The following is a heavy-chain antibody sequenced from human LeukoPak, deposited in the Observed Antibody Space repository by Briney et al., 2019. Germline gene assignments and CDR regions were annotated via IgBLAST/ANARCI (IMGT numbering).Heavy chain of an antibody. CDR1: GGSISSYY. CDR3: ARDYQGGYGDKTVDY. CDR2: IYYSGST. Sequence: PSETLSLTCTVSGGSISSYYWSWIRQPPGKGLEWIGYIYYSGSTNYNPSLKSRVTISVDTSKNQFSLKLSSVTAADTAVHYCARDYQGGYGDKTVDYWGQGTLVTVSS. V-gene: IGHV4-59*12. D-gene: IGHD5-18*01. J-gene: IGHJ4*02.